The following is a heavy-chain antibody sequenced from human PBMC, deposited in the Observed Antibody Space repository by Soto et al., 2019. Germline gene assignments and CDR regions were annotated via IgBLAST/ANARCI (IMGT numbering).Heavy chain of an antibody. V-gene: IGHV1-2*02. D-gene: IGHD3-10*01. Sequence: QVQLVQSGAEVKKPGASVKVSCKASGYTFTGYYMHWVRQAPGQGLEWMGWINPNSGGTNYAQKFQGRFTMTRDTSISTAYMELSRLRSDDTAVYYCALLWFGELSAYYYGMDVWGQGTTVTVSS. CDR1: GYTFTGYY. CDR3: ALLWFGELSAYYYGMDV. J-gene: IGHJ6*02. CDR2: INPNSGGT.